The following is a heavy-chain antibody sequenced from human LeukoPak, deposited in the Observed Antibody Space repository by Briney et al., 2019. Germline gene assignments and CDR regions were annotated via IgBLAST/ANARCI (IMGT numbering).Heavy chain of an antibody. CDR2: INPNSGGT. CDR3: ANVYDILTGATDAFDI. CDR1: GYTFTGYY. D-gene: IGHD3-9*01. V-gene: IGHV1-2*02. J-gene: IGHJ3*02. Sequence: ASVKVSCKASGYTFTGYYMHWVRQAPGQGLEWMGWINPNSGGTNYAQKFQGRVTMTRGTSISTAYMELSRLRSDDTAVYYCANVYDILTGATDAFDIWGQGTMVTVSS.